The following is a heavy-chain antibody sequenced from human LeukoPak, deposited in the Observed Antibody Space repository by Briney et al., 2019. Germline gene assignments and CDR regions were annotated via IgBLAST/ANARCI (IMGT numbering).Heavy chain of an antibody. CDR2: ISAYNGNT. Sequence: VASVKVSCKASGCTFTSYGISWVRQAPGQGLEWMGWISAYNGNTNYAQKLQGRVTMTTDASTSTAYMELRSLRSDDTAVYYCARERQQLTLDDAFDIWGQGTMVTVSS. CDR1: GCTFTSYG. V-gene: IGHV1-18*01. D-gene: IGHD6-13*01. J-gene: IGHJ3*02. CDR3: ARERQQLTLDDAFDI.